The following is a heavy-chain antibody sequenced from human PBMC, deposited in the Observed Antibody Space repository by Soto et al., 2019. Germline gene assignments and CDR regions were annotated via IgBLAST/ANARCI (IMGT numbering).Heavy chain of an antibody. V-gene: IGHV3-23*01. Sequence: QPGGSLRLSCAASGFTFSSYAMSWVRQAPGKGLEWVSAISGSGGSTYYADSVKGRFTISRDNAKNTLYLQMNSLRAEDTAVYYCARLGGHYYYYMDVWGKGTTVTVSS. CDR2: ISGSGGST. CDR1: GFTFSSYA. J-gene: IGHJ6*03. D-gene: IGHD3-16*01. CDR3: ARLGGHYYYYMDV.